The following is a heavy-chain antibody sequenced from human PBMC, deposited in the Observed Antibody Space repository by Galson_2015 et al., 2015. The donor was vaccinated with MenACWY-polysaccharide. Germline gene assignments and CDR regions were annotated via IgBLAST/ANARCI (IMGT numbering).Heavy chain of an antibody. V-gene: IGHV3-23*01. D-gene: IGHD6-19*01. CDR1: GFTFSSNA. J-gene: IGHJ4*02. Sequence: SLRLSCATSGFTFSSNAMSWVRQAPGKGLEWVSAISGTGDSIRCADSVKGRFTISRDASKNTLYLQMSSLRAEDTALYYCAISRGFSSGWKYFDYWGQGTLVTVSA. CDR2: ISGTGDSI. CDR3: AISRGFSSGWKYFDY.